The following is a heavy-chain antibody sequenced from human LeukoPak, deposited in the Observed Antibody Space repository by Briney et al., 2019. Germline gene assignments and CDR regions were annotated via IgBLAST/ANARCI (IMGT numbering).Heavy chain of an antibody. V-gene: IGHV3-7*03. CDR3: ARSNDMDV. CDR2: INKDGSEK. Sequence: GESLRLSCVASGFTFSNYWMTWVRQAPGKGLEWVANINKDGSEKYFVDSVKGRFTISRDNAKNSLYLQMNTLRAEDTALYYCARSNDMDVWGKGTTVTVSS. J-gene: IGHJ6*04. CDR1: GFTFSNYW.